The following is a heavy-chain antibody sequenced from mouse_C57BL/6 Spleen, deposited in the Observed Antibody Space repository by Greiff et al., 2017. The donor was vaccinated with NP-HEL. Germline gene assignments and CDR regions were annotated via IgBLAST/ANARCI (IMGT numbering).Heavy chain of an antibody. Sequence: VQLQQSGPELVKPGASVKISCKASGYTFTDYYMNWVKQSHGKSLEWIGDINPNNGGTSYNQKFKGKATLTVDKSSSTAYMELRSLTSEDSAVYYCARELRSWYFDVWGTATTVTVSS. CDR2: INPNNGGT. J-gene: IGHJ1*03. D-gene: IGHD1-1*01. CDR3: ARELRSWYFDV. CDR1: GYTFTDYY. V-gene: IGHV1-26*01.